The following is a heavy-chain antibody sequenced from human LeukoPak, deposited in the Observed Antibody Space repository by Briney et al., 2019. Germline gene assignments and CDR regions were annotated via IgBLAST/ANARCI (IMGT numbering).Heavy chain of an antibody. CDR2: INPNSGGT. CDR3: ARDHYDILTGYYPDSHDAFDI. CDR1: GYTFTGYY. Sequence: ASVKVSCKASGYTFTGYYMHWVRQAPGQGLEWMGWINPNSGGTNYAQKFQGRVTMTTDTSTSTAYMELRSLRSDDTAVYYCARDHYDILTGYYPDSHDAFDIWGQGTMVTVSS. V-gene: IGHV1-2*02. J-gene: IGHJ3*02. D-gene: IGHD3-9*01.